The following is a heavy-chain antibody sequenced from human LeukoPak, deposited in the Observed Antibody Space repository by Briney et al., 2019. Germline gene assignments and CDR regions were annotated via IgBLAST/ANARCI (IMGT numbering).Heavy chain of an antibody. CDR1: GYTFTGYY. D-gene: IGHD6-13*01. V-gene: IGHV1-2*02. J-gene: IGHJ4*02. Sequence: ASVKVSCKASGYTFTGYYMHWVRQAPGQGLEWMGWINPNSGGTNYAQKFQGRVTMTRDTSISTAYMELRSLRSDDTAVYYCARVPGYIAAAGSLDYWGQGTLVTVSS. CDR3: ARVPGYIAAAGSLDY. CDR2: INPNSGGT.